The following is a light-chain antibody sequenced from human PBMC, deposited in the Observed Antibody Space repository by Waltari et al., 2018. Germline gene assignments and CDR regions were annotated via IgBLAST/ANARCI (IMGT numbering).Light chain of an antibody. Sequence: QSALPQPPPASGSPGPPVTIPCTGTSRDVGCCNYASWYQQHPGKAPKVMMYEVSKRPSGVPDRFSGSKSGNTASLTVSGLQAEDEADYYCSSYGGRSSVVFGGGTKLTVL. CDR2: EVS. V-gene: IGLV2-8*01. CDR1: SRDVGCCNY. J-gene: IGLJ2*01. CDR3: SSYGGRSSVV.